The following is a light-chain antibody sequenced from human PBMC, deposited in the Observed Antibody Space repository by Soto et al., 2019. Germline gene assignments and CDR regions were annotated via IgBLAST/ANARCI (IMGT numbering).Light chain of an antibody. Sequence: IPSTHSPSSGSASPGDSFTITCRASQGISSWLAWYQQKPGKAPKLLIYAASSLQSGVPSRFSGSGSGTDFTLTISSLQPEDFATYYCQQANSFPITFGQGTRLEIK. V-gene: IGKV1D-12*01. CDR3: QQANSFPIT. J-gene: IGKJ5*01. CDR1: QGISSW. CDR2: AAS.